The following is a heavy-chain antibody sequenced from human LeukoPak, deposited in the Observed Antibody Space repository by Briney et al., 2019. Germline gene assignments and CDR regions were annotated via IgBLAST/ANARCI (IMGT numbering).Heavy chain of an antibody. D-gene: IGHD2-2*01. CDR1: GYTFFGYY. V-gene: IGHV1-2*02. J-gene: IGHJ5*02. CDR2: INPNNGGT. Sequence: GASVKVSCKASGYTFFGYYMHWVRQAPGQGLEWMGWINPNNGGTNYAQKFQGRVTMTRDTSISTAYMELSRLRSDDTAVYHCARGSCDSTSCYLNWFDPWGQGTRVTVSS. CDR3: ARGSCDSTSCYLNWFDP.